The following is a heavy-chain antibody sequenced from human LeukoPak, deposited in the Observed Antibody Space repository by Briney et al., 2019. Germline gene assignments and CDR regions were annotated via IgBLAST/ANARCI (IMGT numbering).Heavy chain of an antibody. D-gene: IGHD6-13*01. CDR2: INPNSGGT. CDR3: ARRQILSSSWSP. V-gene: IGHV1-2*02. Sequence: ASVKVSCKASGYTFTGYYMHWVRQAPGQGLEWMGWINPNSGGTNYAQKFQGRVTMTRNTSISTAYMELSSLRSEDTAVYYCARRQILSSSWSPWGQGTLVTVSS. J-gene: IGHJ5*02. CDR1: GYTFTGYY.